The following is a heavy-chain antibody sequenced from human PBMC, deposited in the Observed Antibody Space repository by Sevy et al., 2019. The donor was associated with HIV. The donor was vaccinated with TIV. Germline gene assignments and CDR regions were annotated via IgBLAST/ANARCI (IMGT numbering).Heavy chain of an antibody. D-gene: IGHD2-8*01. J-gene: IGHJ4*02. CDR3: ARDPRMYGDYLLAYFDS. Sequence: GRSLRLSCAASGFTPSTYGMHWVRQAPGKGLEWVAVIGYDGSNKYYADSVKGRFTISRDNSKNTLFLQMDSLRAEDTAAYYCARDPRMYGDYLLAYFDSWGQGTLVTVSS. CDR1: GFTPSTYG. V-gene: IGHV3-33*01. CDR2: IGYDGSNK.